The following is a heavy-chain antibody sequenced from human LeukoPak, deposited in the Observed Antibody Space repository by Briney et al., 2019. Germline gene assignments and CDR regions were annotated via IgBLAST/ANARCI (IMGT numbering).Heavy chain of an antibody. Sequence: PGGSLRLSCAASGFTFSSYGMHWVRQAPGKGLERVAVIWYGGRNKYYADSVKGRFTISRDNSKNTLYLQMNSLRAEDTAVYYCAKDGLAYCGGDCYSDYYYYMDVWGKGTTVTVSS. D-gene: IGHD2-21*01. CDR3: AKDGLAYCGGDCYSDYYYYMDV. V-gene: IGHV3-30*02. J-gene: IGHJ6*03. CDR2: IWYGGRNK. CDR1: GFTFSSYG.